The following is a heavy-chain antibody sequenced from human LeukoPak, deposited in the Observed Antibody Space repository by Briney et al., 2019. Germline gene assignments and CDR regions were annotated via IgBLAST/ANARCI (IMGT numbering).Heavy chain of an antibody. J-gene: IGHJ4*02. V-gene: IGHV4-39*07. Sequence: SETLSLTCTVSGGSISSSSYYWGWIRQPPGKGLEWIGSIYYTGTAYYSPSLKSRVTISVDTSKNQFSLKLSSVTAADTAVYYCAKDSVVGYYRYFDYRGQGTLVTVSS. CDR1: GGSISSSSYY. CDR3: AKDSVVGYYRYFDY. D-gene: IGHD3-3*01. CDR2: IYYTGTA.